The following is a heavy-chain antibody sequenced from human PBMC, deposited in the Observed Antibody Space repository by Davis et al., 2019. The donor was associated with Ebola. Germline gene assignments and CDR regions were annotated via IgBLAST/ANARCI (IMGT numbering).Heavy chain of an antibody. CDR3: ARAHPSGGSYGGLDV. CDR2: IISSGGTV. V-gene: IGHV3-48*03. CDR1: GFTFSTYE. Sequence: PGGSLRLSCEASGFTFSTYEMNWVRQGPGKGLEWVSYIISSGGTVHYADSVRGRFTISRDNAKNSLYLHMNSLRGEDTAVYYCARAHPSGGSYGGLDVWGQGTTVTVSS. D-gene: IGHD1-26*01. J-gene: IGHJ6*02.